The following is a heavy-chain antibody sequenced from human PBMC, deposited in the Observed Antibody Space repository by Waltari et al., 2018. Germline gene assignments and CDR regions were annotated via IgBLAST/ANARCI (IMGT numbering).Heavy chain of an antibody. CDR3: ARQYSSSWTYWYFDL. CDR2: IYPGDSET. CDR1: GYSFTSYW. Sequence: EVQLVQSGAEVKKPGESLKISCKGSGYSFTSYWIGWVRQMPGKGLEWMGIIYPGDSETRYSPSFQGQVTISADKSISTAYLQWSSLKASDTAMYYCARQYSSSWTYWYFDLWGRGTLVTVSS. V-gene: IGHV5-51*01. J-gene: IGHJ2*01. D-gene: IGHD6-13*01.